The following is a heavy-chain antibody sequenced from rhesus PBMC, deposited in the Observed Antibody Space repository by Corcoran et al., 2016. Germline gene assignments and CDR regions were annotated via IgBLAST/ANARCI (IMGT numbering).Heavy chain of an antibody. V-gene: IGHV4-169*02. CDR3: ARDRSSYYDY. CDR2: IYGSGSST. Sequence: QVQLQESGPGLVKPSETLSVTCAVSGGSIRSSYWSWIRQAPGKGLEWIGYIYGSGSSTNYNPSLKSRVTLSVDTSKNQLSLKLSSVTTADTAVYYCARDRSSYYDYWGQGVLVTVSS. D-gene: IGHD4-29*01. J-gene: IGHJ4*01. CDR1: GGSIRSSY.